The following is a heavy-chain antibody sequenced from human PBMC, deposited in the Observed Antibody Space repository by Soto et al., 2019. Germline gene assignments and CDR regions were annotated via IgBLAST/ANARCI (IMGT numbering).Heavy chain of an antibody. Sequence: SETLSLTCAVYGGSFSGYYWSWIRQPPGKGLEWIGEINHSGSTNYNPSLKSRVTISVDTSKNQFSLKLSSVTAADTAVYYCARSEYVLLWFGELLQTPTFDYWGQGTLVTVS. CDR1: GGSFSGYY. D-gene: IGHD3-10*01. J-gene: IGHJ4*02. CDR2: INHSGST. V-gene: IGHV4-34*01. CDR3: ARSEYVLLWFGELLQTPTFDY.